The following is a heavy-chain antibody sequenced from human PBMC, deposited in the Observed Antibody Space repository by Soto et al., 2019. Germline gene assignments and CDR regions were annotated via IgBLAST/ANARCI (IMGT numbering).Heavy chain of an antibody. Sequence: QERLQESCQGLVKPSQTLSLTCTVSGGSIRNGGYYWTWIRQHPGKGLEWIGYIYYSGSTYYNPSLKSRVTISIDTSKNQFSLKLSSVTAADTAVYYCARENYDSIGWLDHWGQGTLVTVSS. CDR3: ARENYDSIGWLDH. V-gene: IGHV4-31*03. J-gene: IGHJ4*02. D-gene: IGHD3-22*01. CDR1: GGSIRNGGYY. CDR2: IYYSGST.